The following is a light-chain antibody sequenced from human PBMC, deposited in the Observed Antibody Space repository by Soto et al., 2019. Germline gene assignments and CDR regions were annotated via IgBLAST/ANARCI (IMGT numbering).Light chain of an antibody. CDR3: QQYNSYWT. J-gene: IGKJ1*01. CDR1: QRISTW. CDR2: DAS. Sequence: DIQMTQSPSPMLAPEGAKVTITCRAIQRISTWLPWYNQKPGKAPKLLIYDASSLENGVPSRFSGSGSGTEFTLTISSLQPDDFAIYYCQQYNSYWTFGQGTKVEIK. V-gene: IGKV1-5*01.